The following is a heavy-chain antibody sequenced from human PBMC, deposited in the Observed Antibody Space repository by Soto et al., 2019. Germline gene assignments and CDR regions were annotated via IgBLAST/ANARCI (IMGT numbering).Heavy chain of an antibody. CDR3: ARYYDFWSGYSSTYFDY. CDR1: GYTFTSYG. D-gene: IGHD3-3*01. CDR2: ISAYNGNT. V-gene: IGHV1-18*01. J-gene: IGHJ4*02. Sequence: ASVTVSCKASGYTFTSYGIIWVRQAPGQGLEWMGWISAYNGNTSYAQKLQGRVTMTTDTSTSTAYMELRSLRSDDTAVYYCARYYDFWSGYSSTYFDYWGQGTLVTVS.